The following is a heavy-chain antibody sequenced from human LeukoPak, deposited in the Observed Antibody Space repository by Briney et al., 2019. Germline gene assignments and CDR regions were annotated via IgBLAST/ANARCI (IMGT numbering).Heavy chain of an antibody. V-gene: IGHV3-74*01. Sequence: PGGSLRLSCAASGYTFSSYWMHWVRQAPGKGLVWVSRINSDGSSTIYADSVKGRFTISRDNAKNTLYLQMNSLRAEDTAVYYCARSYGSGSYGYFQHWGQGTLVTVSS. CDR3: ARSYGSGSYGYFQH. CDR1: GYTFSSYW. J-gene: IGHJ1*01. D-gene: IGHD3-10*01. CDR2: INSDGSST.